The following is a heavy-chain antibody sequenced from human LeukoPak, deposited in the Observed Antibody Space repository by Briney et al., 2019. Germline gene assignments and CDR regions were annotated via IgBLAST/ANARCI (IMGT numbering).Heavy chain of an antibody. D-gene: IGHD6-13*01. J-gene: IGHJ5*02. CDR1: GFTFSSYG. CDR3: AKDIKAAASPTPGWFDP. CDR2: IWYDGSNK. Sequence: PGGSLRLSCAASGFTFSSYGTHWVRQAPGKGLEWVAVIWYDGSNKYYADSVKGRFTISRDNSKNTLYLQMNSLRAEDTAVYYCAKDIKAAASPTPGWFDPWGQGTLVTVSS. V-gene: IGHV3-33*06.